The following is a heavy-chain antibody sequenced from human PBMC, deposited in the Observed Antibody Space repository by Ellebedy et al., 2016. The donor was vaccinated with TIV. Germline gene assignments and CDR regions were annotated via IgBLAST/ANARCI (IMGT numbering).Heavy chain of an antibody. CDR1: GGSISSSSDY. V-gene: IGHV4-39*01. CDR2: ISNRDRT. CDR3: ATFNQYYTYLGV. D-gene: IGHD1-14*01. J-gene: IGHJ6*03. Sequence: SETLSLXCSVSGGSISSSSDYWVWIRQPPGKGLEWIGTISNRDRTDYNPSFKSRVFILVDASKNQFFLKLTSVTAADTAVYYCATFNQYYTYLGVWGKGTTVTVSS.